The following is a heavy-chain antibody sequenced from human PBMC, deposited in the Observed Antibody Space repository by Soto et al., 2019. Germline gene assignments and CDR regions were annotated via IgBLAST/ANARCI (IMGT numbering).Heavy chain of an antibody. D-gene: IGHD3-16*01. J-gene: IGHJ4*02. Sequence: EVQLVESGGGLVQPGGSLRLSCAASGFTYSDYWMSWVRQAPGKGLEWVANIKQDGSERYYVDSVKGRFTISRDNAKNTLHLEMNSLRAEDTAVYYCVRRRWGSYLFWGQGTLVTVSS. CDR1: GFTYSDYW. CDR2: IKQDGSER. CDR3: VRRRWGSYLF. V-gene: IGHV3-7*01.